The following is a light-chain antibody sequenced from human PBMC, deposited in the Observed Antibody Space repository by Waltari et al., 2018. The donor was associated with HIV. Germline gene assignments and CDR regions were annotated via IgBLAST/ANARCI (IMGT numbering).Light chain of an antibody. V-gene: IGLV1-44*01. CDR1: TYNIGSNA. CDR3: AAWDDSLTGNVI. J-gene: IGLJ2*01. Sequence: QSVLTQPPSTSGTPGPTVTISCYGSTYNIGSNAVNWYRQLPGTAPKLVIYSNNQRMPGVPDRFTGSKSGTSASLAISGLQSEDEAVYYCAAWDDSLTGNVIFGGGTKLTVL. CDR2: SNN.